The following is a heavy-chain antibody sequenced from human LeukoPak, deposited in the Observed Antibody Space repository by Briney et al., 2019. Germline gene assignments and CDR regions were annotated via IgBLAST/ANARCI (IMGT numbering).Heavy chain of an antibody. CDR1: GFTFSSYW. D-gene: IGHD6-13*01. CDR2: IKQDGSEK. J-gene: IGHJ5*02. V-gene: IGHV3-7*01. CDR3: ARRRSSSRGWFDP. Sequence: GSLRLSCSASGFTFSSYWMSWARQAPGKGLEWVANIKQDGSEKYYVDSVKGRFTISRDNAKNSLYLQMNSLRAEDTAVYYCARRRSSSRGWFDPWGQGTLVTVSS.